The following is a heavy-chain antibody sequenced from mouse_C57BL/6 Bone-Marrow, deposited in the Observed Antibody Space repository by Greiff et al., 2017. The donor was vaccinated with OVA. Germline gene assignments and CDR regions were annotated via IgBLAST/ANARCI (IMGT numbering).Heavy chain of an antibody. CDR3: AREKDYLFAY. CDR1: GYTFTSYW. Sequence: VQLQQPGAELVMPGASVKLSCKASGYTFTSYWMHWVKQRPGQGLEWIGEIDPSDSYTNYNQKFKGKSTLTVDKSSSTAYMQLSSLTSEDSAVYYCAREKDYLFAYWGQGTLVTVSA. CDR2: IDPSDSYT. D-gene: IGHD2-4*01. J-gene: IGHJ3*01. V-gene: IGHV1-69*01.